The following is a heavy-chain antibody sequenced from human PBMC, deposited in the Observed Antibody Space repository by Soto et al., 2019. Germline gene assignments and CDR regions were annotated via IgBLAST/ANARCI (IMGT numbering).Heavy chain of an antibody. D-gene: IGHD3-3*01. V-gene: IGHV1-69*13. J-gene: IGHJ4*02. CDR3: ARDIKRFLDPYFDY. CDR2: IIPIFGTA. CDR1: GGTFSSYA. Sequence: GASVKVSCKASGGTFSSYAISWVRQAPGQGLEWMGGIIPIFGTANYAQKFQGRVTITADESTSTAYMELSSLRSEDTAVYYCARDIKRFLDPYFDYWGQGTLVTVSS.